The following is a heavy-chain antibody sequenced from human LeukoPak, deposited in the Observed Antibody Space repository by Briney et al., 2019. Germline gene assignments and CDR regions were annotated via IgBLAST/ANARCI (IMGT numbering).Heavy chain of an antibody. CDR1: GFPFSDDW. V-gene: IGHV3-15*01. J-gene: IGHJ4*02. D-gene: IGHD3-10*01. Sequence: GGSLRLSCAASGFPFSDDWMNWVRQAPGKGLEWVGRIKKKGDGGTTDYAAPVKGRFTISRDDSKNMLYLEMNNLTIEDTAVYYCTTVTMVRDYDYWGQGTLVTVSS. CDR3: TTVTMVRDYDY. CDR2: IKKKGDGGTT.